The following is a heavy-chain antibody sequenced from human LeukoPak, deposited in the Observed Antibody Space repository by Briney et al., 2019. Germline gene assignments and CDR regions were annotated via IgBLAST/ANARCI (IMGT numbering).Heavy chain of an antibody. CDR1: GFTFSSYG. Sequence: PGGSLRLSCAASGFTFSSYGMHWVRQAPGKGLEWVAFIRYDGSNKYYADSVKGRFTISRDNSKNTLYLQMNSLRAEDTAVYYCARRPRQGYSSSWYLPYYFDYWGQGTLVTVSS. CDR2: IRYDGSNK. V-gene: IGHV3-30*02. CDR3: ARRPRQGYSSSWYLPYYFDY. J-gene: IGHJ4*02. D-gene: IGHD6-13*01.